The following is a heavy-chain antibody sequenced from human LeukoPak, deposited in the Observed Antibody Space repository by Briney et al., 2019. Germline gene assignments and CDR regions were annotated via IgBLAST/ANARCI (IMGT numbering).Heavy chain of an antibody. D-gene: IGHD5-18*01. CDR3: AKAVEDTAMGTGLDY. CDR2: ISNSGREI. CDR1: GFTFSDSY. Sequence: KAGGSLRLSCTASGFTFSDSYMTWIRQAPGKGLEWVSYISNSGREINYADSVKGRFTISRDNSKNTLYLQMNSLRAEDTAVYYCAKAVEDTAMGTGLDYWGQGTLVTVSS. J-gene: IGHJ4*02. V-gene: IGHV3-11*05.